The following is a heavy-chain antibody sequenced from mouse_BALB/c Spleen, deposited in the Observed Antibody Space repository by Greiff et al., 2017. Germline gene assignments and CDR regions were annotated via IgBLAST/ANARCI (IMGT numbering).Heavy chain of an antibody. CDR1: GFAFSSYD. V-gene: IGHV5-12-1*01. CDR3: ARHDYYGSSWFAY. Sequence: EVKLVESGGGLVKPGGSLKLSCAASGFAFSSYDMSWVRQTPEKRLEWVAYISSGGGSTYYPDTVKGRFTISRDNAKNTLYLQMSSLKSEDTAMYYCARHDYYGSSWFAYWGQGTLVTVSA. J-gene: IGHJ3*01. D-gene: IGHD1-1*01. CDR2: ISSGGGST.